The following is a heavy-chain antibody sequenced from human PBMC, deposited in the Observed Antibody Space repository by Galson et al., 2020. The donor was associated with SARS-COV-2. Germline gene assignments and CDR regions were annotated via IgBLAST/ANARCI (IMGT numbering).Heavy chain of an antibody. V-gene: IGHV4-34*01. CDR1: GGSFSAYY. D-gene: IGHD2-15*01. CDR3: ASGLLPQYYFDN. CDR2: NNHRGSA. J-gene: IGHJ4*02. Sequence: QWYNAEMETSETLSLTCAVYGGSFSAYYWTWIRQSPGKGLEWIGENNHRGSANYNPSLKSRVTISVDTAERRFSLKLTSMTAADTAIYYCASGLLPQYYFDNWGQGTLVTVSS.